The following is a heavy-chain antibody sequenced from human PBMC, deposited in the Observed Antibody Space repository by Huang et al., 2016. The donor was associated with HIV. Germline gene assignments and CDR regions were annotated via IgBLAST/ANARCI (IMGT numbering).Heavy chain of an antibody. Sequence: DVQLLESGGDFVQPGGSLRLSCSASRFTFSTYAMSWVRQAPGKGLEWVSAISGSGDKTYYADPVKGRFTISRDNSKNTLFLQMNSLRAEDTAVYYCAKVPTVVTFHWGQGTLVTVSS. CDR2: ISGSGDKT. CDR3: AKVPTVVTFH. CDR1: RFTFSTYA. V-gene: IGHV3-23*01. D-gene: IGHD2-21*02. J-gene: IGHJ4*02.